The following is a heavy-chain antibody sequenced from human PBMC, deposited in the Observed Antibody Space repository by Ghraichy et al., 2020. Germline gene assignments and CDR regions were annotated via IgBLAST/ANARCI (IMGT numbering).Heavy chain of an antibody. J-gene: IGHJ6*02. CDR2: INHSGST. Sequence: SETLSLTCTVSGDSIRGYYWSWIRQPPGKGLEWIGYINHSGSTKDNPSLKSRVTISVDTSKNQFSLKLTSVTAADTAVYYCATSLAAGPRTGLDVWGQGTTVTVSS. D-gene: IGHD2-15*01. CDR1: GDSIRGYY. CDR3: ATSLAAGPRTGLDV. V-gene: IGHV4-59*08.